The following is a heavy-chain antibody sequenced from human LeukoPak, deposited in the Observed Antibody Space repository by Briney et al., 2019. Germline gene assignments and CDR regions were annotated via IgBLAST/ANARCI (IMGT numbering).Heavy chain of an antibody. D-gene: IGHD4-11*01. J-gene: IGHJ4*02. V-gene: IGHV3-7*01. CDR2: IKQDGSDT. Sequence: AGGSLRLSCVASGFTFNTYWMSWVRQTPEKGLEWVASIKQDGSDTYYMDSMKGRFTISNDNARNSLYLQMNGLRAEDTALYYCAREDHSKYQYWGQGTLVTVSS. CDR3: AREDHSKYQY. CDR1: GFTFNTYW.